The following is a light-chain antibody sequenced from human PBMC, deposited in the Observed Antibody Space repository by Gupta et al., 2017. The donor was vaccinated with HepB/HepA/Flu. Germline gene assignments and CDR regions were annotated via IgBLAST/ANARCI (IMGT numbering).Light chain of an antibody. Sequence: EIVLTQSPGTLSLSPGERATLSCRASQSVSSSFLAWYQQKPGQAPRLLIHGASTRATGIPDRFSGSWSGTDFTLTISRLEPEDFAVYYCQQYGSSPRITFGQGTRLEIK. CDR2: GAS. J-gene: IGKJ5*01. V-gene: IGKV3-20*01. CDR3: QQYGSSPRIT. CDR1: QSVSSSF.